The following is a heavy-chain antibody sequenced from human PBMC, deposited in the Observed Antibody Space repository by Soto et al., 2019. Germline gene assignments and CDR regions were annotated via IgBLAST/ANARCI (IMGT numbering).Heavy chain of an antibody. D-gene: IGHD1-1*01. CDR2: IYSGGHT. Sequence: GGSLRLSCAASGFNVSSKYMSWVRQAPGKGLEWVSVIYSGGHTYYADSVKGRFTSSRDKSKNTLYLQMNSLRAEDTAVYYCAGATGRYWGQGTLVTVSS. CDR1: GFNVSSKY. V-gene: IGHV3-53*01. CDR3: AGATGRY. J-gene: IGHJ4*02.